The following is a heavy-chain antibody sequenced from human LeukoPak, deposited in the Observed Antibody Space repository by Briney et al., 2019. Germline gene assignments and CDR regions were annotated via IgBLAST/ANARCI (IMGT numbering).Heavy chain of an antibody. CDR1: GGSISSGSYY. CDR2: IYTSGST. D-gene: IGHD3-22*01. J-gene: IGHJ3*02. CDR3: AGPPITMIVGAEGAFDI. V-gene: IGHV4-61*02. Sequence: PSETLSLTCTVSGGSISSGSYYWSWIRQPAGKGLEWIGRIYTSGSTNYNPSLKSRVTISVDKSKNQFSLKLSSVTAADTAVYYCAGPPITMIVGAEGAFDIWGQGTMVTVSS.